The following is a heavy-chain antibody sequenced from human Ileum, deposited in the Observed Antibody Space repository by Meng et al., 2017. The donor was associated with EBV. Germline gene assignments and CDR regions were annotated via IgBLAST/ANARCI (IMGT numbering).Heavy chain of an antibody. V-gene: IGHV1-3*01. Sequence: HVHHWASGAEVEPAGASVNVSCNAAGFTCTDYVWQWVPQAPGQRPDWMGWIIVGTGRTESSQNLQGRVTITWDTPACTAYMELSSVRSEDTAVYYFARDSVIAAGSYCDYWGQGALVTVSS. CDR3: ARDSVIAAGSYCDY. CDR1: GFTCTDYV. D-gene: IGHD6-13*01. CDR2: IIVGTGRT. J-gene: IGHJ4*02.